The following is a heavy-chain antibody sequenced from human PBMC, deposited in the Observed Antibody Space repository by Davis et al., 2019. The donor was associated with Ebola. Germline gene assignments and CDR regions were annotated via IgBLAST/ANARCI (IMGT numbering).Heavy chain of an antibody. D-gene: IGHD4-11*01. CDR2: MSINGYT. Sequence: SETLSLTCIVSGGSISSYYWNWIREPAGKGLEWIGRMSINGYTNYNPSLKSRVTISEDTSKNQFSLKLRSVTAADTAVYYCAGNSNYYYYMDVWGKGTTVTVSS. CDR3: AGNSNYYYYMDV. V-gene: IGHV4-4*07. J-gene: IGHJ6*03. CDR1: GGSISSYY.